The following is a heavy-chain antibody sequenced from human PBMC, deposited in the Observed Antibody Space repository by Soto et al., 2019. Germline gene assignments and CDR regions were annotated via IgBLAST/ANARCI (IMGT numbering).Heavy chain of an antibody. CDR3: AREPNESYYFDY. D-gene: IGHD5-18*01. J-gene: IGHJ4*02. V-gene: IGHV1-46*01. CDR2: IRPSGGRT. Sequence: QVHLVQSGAEVEKPGASVKVSCKASGYTFTNYYIHWVRQAPGQGLEWLGIIRPSGGRTEYAQRFQGRVTMTRDTSTSTVYMELTSLTSEDTAVYYCAREPNESYYFDYWGQGTLVTVSS. CDR1: GYTFTNYY.